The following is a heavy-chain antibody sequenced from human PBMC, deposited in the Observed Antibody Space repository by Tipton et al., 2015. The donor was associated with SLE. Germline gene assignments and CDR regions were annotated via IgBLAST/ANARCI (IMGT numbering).Heavy chain of an antibody. CDR2: ISSWNSFV. Sequence: SLRLSCAASGFTFSNYNMNWVRQAPGRGLEWVSSISSWNSFVYYADSVQGRFTISRDNAKNSLFLEMNSLRAEDTAVYYCAKEGGLSAHYAMDAWGQGTTVTVSS. V-gene: IGHV3-21*01. CDR1: GFTFSNYN. J-gene: IGHJ6*02. D-gene: IGHD3-16*01. CDR3: AKEGGLSAHYAMDA.